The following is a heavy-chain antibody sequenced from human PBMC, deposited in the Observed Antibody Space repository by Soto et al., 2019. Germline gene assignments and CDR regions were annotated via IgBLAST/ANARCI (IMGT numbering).Heavy chain of an antibody. V-gene: IGHV1-2*02. CDR3: ARDRGIILPGPKGWFDP. D-gene: IGHD3-9*01. CDR1: GYTFTGYY. J-gene: IGHJ5*02. CDR2: INPNSGGT. Sequence: ASVKVSCKASGYTFTGYYMHWVRQAPGQGLEWMGWINPNSGGTNYAQKFQGRVTMTRDTSISTAYMELSRLRSDDTAVYYCARDRGIILPGPKGWFDPWGQGTPVTFSS.